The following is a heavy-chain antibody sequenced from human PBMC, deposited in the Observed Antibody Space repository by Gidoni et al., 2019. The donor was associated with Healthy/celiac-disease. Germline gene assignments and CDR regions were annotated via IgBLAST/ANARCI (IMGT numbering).Heavy chain of an antibody. CDR3: AKVRHTMVRGVIIKGYFDL. D-gene: IGHD3-10*01. V-gene: IGHV3-23*01. CDR2: ISGSGGST. J-gene: IGHJ2*01. Sequence: DVQLLESGGGLVQPGGSLRLSCADSGFTFSSSAMSWVRQAPGKVLEWVSAISGSGGSTYYADSVKGRFTISRDNAKNTLYLQMNSLRAEDTAVYYCAKVRHTMVRGVIIKGYFDLWGRGTLVTVSS. CDR1: GFTFSSSA.